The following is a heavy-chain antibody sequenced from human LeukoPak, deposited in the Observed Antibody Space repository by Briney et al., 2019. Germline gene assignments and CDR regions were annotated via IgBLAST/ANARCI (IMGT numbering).Heavy chain of an antibody. Sequence: ASVKVSCKASGYTFTAYYMHWVRQAPGQGLEWMGWINPNSGGTNSSQKFQDRVTMTRDTSTSTVYMELSSLRSEDTAVYYCARDLGIIAVAGNFDYWGQGTLVTVSS. CDR2: INPNSGGT. D-gene: IGHD6-19*01. J-gene: IGHJ4*02. CDR1: GYTFTAYY. V-gene: IGHV1-2*02. CDR3: ARDLGIIAVAGNFDY.